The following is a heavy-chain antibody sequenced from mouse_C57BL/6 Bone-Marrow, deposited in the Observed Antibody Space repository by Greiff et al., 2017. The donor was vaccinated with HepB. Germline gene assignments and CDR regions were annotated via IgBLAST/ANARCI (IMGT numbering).Heavy chain of an antibody. CDR3: AREGHAILEGYFDY. J-gene: IGHJ2*01. CDR2: IDPSDSYT. V-gene: IGHV1-50*01. Sequence: QVQLQQPGAELVKPGASVKLSCKASGYTFTSYWMQWVKQRPGQGLEWIGEIDPSDSYTNYNQKFKGKATLTVDTSSSTAYMQLSSLTSEDSAVYYCAREGHAILEGYFDYWGQGTTLTVSS. CDR1: GYTFTSYW. D-gene: IGHD6-1*01.